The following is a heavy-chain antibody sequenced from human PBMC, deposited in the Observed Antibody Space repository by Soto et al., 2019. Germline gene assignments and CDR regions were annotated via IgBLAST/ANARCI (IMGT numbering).Heavy chain of an antibody. CDR2: INYRGSS. CDR3: VRGQPHRITIFEVVIRSYDYGMDV. D-gene: IGHD3-3*02. V-gene: IGHV4-34*01. CDR1: GGSFTGYY. J-gene: IGHJ6*02. Sequence: PSETLSLTCAVYGGSFTGYYWTWIRQTPGKGLEWIGEINYRGSSYYNPSIESRISMAVDTSKNQFSLKLRSVTAADTAVYFCVRGQPHRITIFEVVIRSYDYGMDVWGQGTTVTVSS.